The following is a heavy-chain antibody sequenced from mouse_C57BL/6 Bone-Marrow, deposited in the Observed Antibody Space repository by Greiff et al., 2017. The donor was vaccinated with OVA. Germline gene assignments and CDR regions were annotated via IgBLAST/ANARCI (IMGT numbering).Heavy chain of an antibody. CDR3: ARHGSSYPAWFAY. D-gene: IGHD1-1*01. CDR1: GFTFSDYG. Sequence: EVKLMESGGGLVKPGGSLKLSCAASGFTFSDYGMHWVRQAPEKGLEWVAYISSGSSTIYYADTVKGRFTISRDNAKNTLFLQMTSLRSEDTAMYYCARHGSSYPAWFAYWGQGTLVTVSA. V-gene: IGHV5-17*01. CDR2: ISSGSSTI. J-gene: IGHJ3*01.